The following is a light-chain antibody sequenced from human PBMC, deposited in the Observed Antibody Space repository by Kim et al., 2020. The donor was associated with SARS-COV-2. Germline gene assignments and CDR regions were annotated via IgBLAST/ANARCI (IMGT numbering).Light chain of an antibody. CDR1: QSVSSSY. Sequence: SPGETATLSCRASQSVSSSYLVWYQQKPGQAPRLLMSGASNRATGIPDKFSGSGSGTDFTLTISRLEPEDFAVYYCQQYGSSPQTFGQGTKVDIK. CDR2: GAS. CDR3: QQYGSSPQT. V-gene: IGKV3-20*01. J-gene: IGKJ1*01.